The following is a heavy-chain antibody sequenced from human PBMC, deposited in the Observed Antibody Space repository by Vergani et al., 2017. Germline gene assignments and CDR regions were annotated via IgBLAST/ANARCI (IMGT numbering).Heavy chain of an antibody. Sequence: VQLVESGGDLVQPGGSLRLSCGASGFTFSSYAMHWVRQAPGKGLEWVAVISYDGSNKYYADSVKGRFTISRDNSKNTLYLQMNSLRAEDTAVYYCATPVVVVPAAITDYWGQGTLVTVSS. CDR3: ATPVVVVPAAITDY. D-gene: IGHD2-2*01. CDR1: GFTFSSYA. J-gene: IGHJ4*02. V-gene: IGHV3-30-3*01. CDR2: ISYDGSNK.